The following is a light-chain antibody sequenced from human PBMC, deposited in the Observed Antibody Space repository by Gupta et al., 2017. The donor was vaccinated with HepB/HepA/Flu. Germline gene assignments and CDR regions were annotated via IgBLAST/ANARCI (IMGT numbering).Light chain of an antibody. Sequence: QSALTQPASVSGSPGQSVTISCTGTSSDVGGYNYVSWYQQHPGKPPKLMIYDVSNRPSGVSNRFSASKSGNTAPXTXSGLQAXDEADYYCSSYTSSGVFGTGTKVTVL. J-gene: IGLJ1*01. CDR1: SSDVGGYNY. V-gene: IGLV2-14*03. CDR3: SSYTSSGV. CDR2: DVS.